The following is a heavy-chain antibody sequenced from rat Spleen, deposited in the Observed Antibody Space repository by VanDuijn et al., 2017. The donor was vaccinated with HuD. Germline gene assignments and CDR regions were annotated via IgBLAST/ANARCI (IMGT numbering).Heavy chain of an antibody. CDR3: ASGIFDF. J-gene: IGHJ2*01. CDR2: MWRGGST. CDR1: GFSLTSYG. Sequence: QVQMKETGPGLVQTTQTLSVACTVSGFSLTSYGVHWIRQPPGKGLEWMGVMWRGGSTEYNSALKSRLSISRDTSKSQVFLKMNSLQTEDTAMYFCASGIFDFWGQGVMVTVSS. V-gene: IGHV2-77*01. D-gene: IGHD1-4*01.